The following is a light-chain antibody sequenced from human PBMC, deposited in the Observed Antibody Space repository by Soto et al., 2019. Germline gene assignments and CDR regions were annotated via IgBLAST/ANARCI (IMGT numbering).Light chain of an antibody. V-gene: IGKV3-15*01. CDR2: DAS. Sequence: ETVMTQSLVPLSVSPGERATLSCRASQSVASNLAWYQQQPGQAPRLLIYDASTRATGVPARFSGSGSGTEFTLSISSLEPDDFTVYYCQQHSDWPLTFGGGTRVEI. CDR3: QQHSDWPLT. CDR1: QSVASN. J-gene: IGKJ4*01.